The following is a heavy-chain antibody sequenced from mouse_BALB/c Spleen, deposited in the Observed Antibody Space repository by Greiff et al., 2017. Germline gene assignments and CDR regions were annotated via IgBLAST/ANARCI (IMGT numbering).Heavy chain of an antibody. D-gene: IGHD1-1*01. CDR1: GFSLTSYG. CDR2: IWGDGST. CDR3: ARDKGLLRSGYFDV. Sequence: QVQLKQSGPGLVAPSQSLSITCTVSGFSLTSYGVHWVRQPPGKGLEWLGMIWGDGSTDYNSALKSRLSISKDNSKSQVFLKMNSLQTDDTARYYCARDKGLLRSGYFDVWGAGTTVTVSS. J-gene: IGHJ1*01. V-gene: IGHV2-6-7*01.